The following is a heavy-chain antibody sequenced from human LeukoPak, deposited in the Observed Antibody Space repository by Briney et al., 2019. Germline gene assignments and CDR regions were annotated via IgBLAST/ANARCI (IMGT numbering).Heavy chain of an antibody. J-gene: IGHJ4*02. D-gene: IGHD1-26*01. V-gene: IGHV3-23*01. Sequence: GGSLRLSCAASGFTFSSYAMNWVRQAPGKGLEWVSAISASGGRTYYADSVKGRFAISRDNSKNTLYLQMNSLRAEDTAVYYCAKEYSGSFSPFPSYFDYWGRGTLVTVSS. CDR1: GFTFSSYA. CDR2: ISASGGRT. CDR3: AKEYSGSFSPFPSYFDY.